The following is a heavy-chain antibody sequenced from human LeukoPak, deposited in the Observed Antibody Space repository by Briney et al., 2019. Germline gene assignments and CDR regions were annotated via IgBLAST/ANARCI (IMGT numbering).Heavy chain of an antibody. CDR2: INHSGST. CDR1: GGSFSGYY. J-gene: IGHJ4*02. D-gene: IGHD1-26*01. V-gene: IGHV4-34*01. Sequence: SETLSLTCAVYGGSFSGYYWSWIRQPPGKGLEWIGEINHSGSTNYNPSLKSRVTISVDTSKNQFSLKLSSVTAADTAVYYCARLPEVGSYYFNFDYWGQGTLVTVSS. CDR3: ARLPEVGSYYFNFDY.